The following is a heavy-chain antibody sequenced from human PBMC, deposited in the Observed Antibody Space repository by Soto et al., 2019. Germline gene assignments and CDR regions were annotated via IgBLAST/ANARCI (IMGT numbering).Heavy chain of an antibody. V-gene: IGHV1-18*01. CDR1: GYTFTNYC. CDR3: GRDLSPVDY. Sequence: ASVKVSCKASGYTFTNYCISWVRQAPGQGLEWMGWISAYNGNTKYAQKLQGRVTMTTDTSTSTAYMELRSLRSDDTAVYYCGRDLSPVDYWGQGTLVTVSS. CDR2: ISAYNGNT. J-gene: IGHJ4*02.